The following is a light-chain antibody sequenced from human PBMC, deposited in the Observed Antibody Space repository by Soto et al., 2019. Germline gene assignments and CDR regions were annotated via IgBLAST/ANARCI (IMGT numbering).Light chain of an antibody. Sequence: DRVLTQSPATLSVSPGDRAPLSCRASQSVSVYLAWYQQKPGQAPRLLIYDASNRATGIPARFSGSGSGTEFTLTISSLQSEDFAVYYCQQYNNWPRTFGQGTKVDIK. V-gene: IGKV3D-15*01. CDR1: QSVSVY. CDR2: DAS. CDR3: QQYNNWPRT. J-gene: IGKJ1*01.